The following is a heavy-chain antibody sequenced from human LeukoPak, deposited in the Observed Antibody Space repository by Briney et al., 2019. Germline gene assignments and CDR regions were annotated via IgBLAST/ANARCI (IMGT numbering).Heavy chain of an antibody. Sequence: SETLSLTCTVSGGSISSSGYYWGWIRQPPGKGLEWIGSIYYSGSTYYNPSLKSRVTISVDTSKNQFSLKLSSVTAADTAVYYCARFLIAARQFDYWGQGTLVTVSS. CDR1: GGSISSSGYY. CDR2: IYYSGST. V-gene: IGHV4-39*01. J-gene: IGHJ4*02. CDR3: ARFLIAARQFDY. D-gene: IGHD6-6*01.